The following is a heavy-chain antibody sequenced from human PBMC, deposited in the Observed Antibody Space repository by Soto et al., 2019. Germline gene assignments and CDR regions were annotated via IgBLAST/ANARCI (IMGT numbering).Heavy chain of an antibody. CDR3: AKVPIVVVVAATHFDY. CDR1: GFTFSSYA. CDR2: ISGSGGST. Sequence: PGGSLRLSCAASGFTFSSYAMSWVRQAPGKGLEWVSAISGSGGSTYYADSVKGRFTISRDNSKNTLYLQMNSLRAEDTAVYYCAKVPIVVVVAATHFDYWGQGTLVTVSS. J-gene: IGHJ4*02. D-gene: IGHD2-15*01. V-gene: IGHV3-23*01.